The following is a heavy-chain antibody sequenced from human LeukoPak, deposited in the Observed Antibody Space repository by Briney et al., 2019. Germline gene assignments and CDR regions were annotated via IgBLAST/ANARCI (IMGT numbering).Heavy chain of an antibody. Sequence: SETLSLTCTVSGGSISSSSYYWAWIRQPPGKGLEWIGSIFYSGTTHYNPSLKSRVTISVDTSKNQFSLKLTSVTAADTAVYYCARLSNYGGHSGDGYWGQGTLVTVSS. CDR2: IFYSGTT. CDR3: ARLSNYGGHSGDGY. V-gene: IGHV4-39*01. CDR1: GGSISSSSYY. D-gene: IGHD4-23*01. J-gene: IGHJ4*02.